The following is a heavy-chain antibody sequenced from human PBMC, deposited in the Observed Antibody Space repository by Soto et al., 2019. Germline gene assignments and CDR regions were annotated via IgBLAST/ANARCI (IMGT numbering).Heavy chain of an antibody. CDR1: GYSFTSYW. V-gene: IGHV5-51*01. D-gene: IGHD3-9*01. CDR2: IYPGDSDT. J-gene: IGHJ3*02. CDR3: ARSYYDILTGYYMVRAFDI. Sequence: PGESLKISCKGSGYSFTSYWIGWVRQMPGKGLEWMGIIYPGDSDTRYSPSFQGQVTISADKSISTAYLQWSSLKASDTAMYYCARSYYDILTGYYMVRAFDIWGQGTMVTVS.